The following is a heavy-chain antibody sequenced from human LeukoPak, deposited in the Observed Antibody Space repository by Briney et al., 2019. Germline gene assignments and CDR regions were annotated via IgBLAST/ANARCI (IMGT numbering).Heavy chain of an antibody. CDR1: GYTFTSYD. Sequence: EASVKVSCKASGYTFTSYDINWVRQAPGQGLEWMGWISAYNGNTNYAQKLQGRVTMTTDTSTSTAYMELRSLRSDDTAVYYCARDHNIAAAGRGWFDPWGQGTLVTVSS. CDR2: ISAYNGNT. V-gene: IGHV1-18*01. D-gene: IGHD6-13*01. CDR3: ARDHNIAAAGRGWFDP. J-gene: IGHJ5*02.